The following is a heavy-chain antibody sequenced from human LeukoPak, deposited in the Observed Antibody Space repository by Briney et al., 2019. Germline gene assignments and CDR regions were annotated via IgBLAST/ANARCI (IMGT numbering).Heavy chain of an antibody. Sequence: PSETLSLTCAVYGGSFSGYHWSWIRQPPGKGLEWIGEINHSGSTNYNPSLKSRVTISVDTSKNQFSLKLSSVTAADTAVYFCARGAHYAWNSWGQGTLVTVSS. J-gene: IGHJ4*02. CDR3: ARGAHYAWNS. V-gene: IGHV4-34*01. D-gene: IGHD3-16*01. CDR2: INHSGST. CDR1: GGSFSGYH.